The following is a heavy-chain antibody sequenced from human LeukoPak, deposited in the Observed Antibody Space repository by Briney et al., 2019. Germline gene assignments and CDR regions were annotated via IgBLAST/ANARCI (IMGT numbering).Heavy chain of an antibody. J-gene: IGHJ6*03. CDR3: ARCGYSGYDLSVRYYYYYYMDV. CDR1: GGTFSSYA. Sequence: SVKVSCKASGGTFSSYAISWVRQAPGQGLEWMGGIIPIFGTANYAQKFQGRVTITADKSTSTAYMELSSLRSEDTAVYYCARCGYSGYDLSVRYYYYYYMDVWGKGTTVTVSS. D-gene: IGHD5-12*01. CDR2: IIPIFGTA. V-gene: IGHV1-69*06.